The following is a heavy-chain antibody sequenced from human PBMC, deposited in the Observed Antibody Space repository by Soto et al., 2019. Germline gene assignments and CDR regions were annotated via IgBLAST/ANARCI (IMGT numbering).Heavy chain of an antibody. Sequence: SETLSLTCTVSGGSISSSSYYWGWIRQPPGKGLEWIGSIYYSGSTYYNPSLKSRVTISVDTSKNQFSLKLSSVTAADTAVYYCARIESITMVRGVINPDYWGQGTLVTVSS. CDR1: GGSISSSSYY. V-gene: IGHV4-39*01. J-gene: IGHJ4*02. CDR2: IYYSGST. CDR3: ARIESITMVRGVINPDY. D-gene: IGHD3-10*01.